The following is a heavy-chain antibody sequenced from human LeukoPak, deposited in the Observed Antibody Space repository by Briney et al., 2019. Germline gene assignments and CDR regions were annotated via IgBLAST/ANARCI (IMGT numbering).Heavy chain of an antibody. J-gene: IGHJ4*02. CDR1: GGTFISYA. CDR2: IIPIFGTA. D-gene: IGHD1-26*01. CDR3: ARNSGSYPQGGDY. V-gene: IGHV1-69*13. Sequence: SVKVSCKASGGTFISYAISWVRQAPGQGLEWMGGIIPIFGTANYAQKFQGRVTITADESTSTAYMELSSLRSEDTAVYYCARNSGSYPQGGDYWGQGTLVTVSS.